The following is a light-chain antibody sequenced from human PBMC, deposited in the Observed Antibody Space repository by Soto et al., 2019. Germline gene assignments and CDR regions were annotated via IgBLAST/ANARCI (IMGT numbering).Light chain of an antibody. Sequence: EIVMTQSPGTLSLSPGERATLSCRASQSVSSTYLAWYQHKLGQAPRLVIYGASSKASGIPDRFSGSGSGTDITLTISRLEPEDFAVYYCQQYGSSPRSFGQGTKVGVK. V-gene: IGKV3-20*01. J-gene: IGKJ1*01. CDR2: GAS. CDR1: QSVSSTY. CDR3: QQYGSSPRS.